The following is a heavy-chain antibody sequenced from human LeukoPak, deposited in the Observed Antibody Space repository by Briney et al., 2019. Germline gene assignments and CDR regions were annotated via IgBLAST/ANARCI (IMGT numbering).Heavy chain of an antibody. CDR1: GLTLSRCD. J-gene: IGHJ4*02. Sequence: GGSLRLSCAASGLTLSRCDMHWVRQTPGKGLEWVAYIRSDGTKKYHADSVKGRFSISRDNSKNTLYLQMNSLRTEDTAVYYCAKDLRAYYYGSVLDYWGQGALVTVSS. V-gene: IGHV3-30*02. CDR2: IRSDGTKK. CDR3: AKDLRAYYYGSVLDY. D-gene: IGHD3-10*01.